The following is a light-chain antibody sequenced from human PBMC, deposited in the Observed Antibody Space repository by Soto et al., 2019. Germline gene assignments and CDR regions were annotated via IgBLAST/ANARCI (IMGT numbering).Light chain of an antibody. CDR3: AAWDDSLTGPV. J-gene: IGLJ3*02. Sequence: QSVLTQPPSASGTPGQRVTISCSGSSSNIGSNTVNWYQQVPGTAPKLLIYSDDQRPSGVPDRFSGSKSGTSASPAISSLQSEDVADYYCAAWDDSLTGPVFGGGTKLTVL. V-gene: IGLV1-44*01. CDR1: SSNIGSNT. CDR2: SDD.